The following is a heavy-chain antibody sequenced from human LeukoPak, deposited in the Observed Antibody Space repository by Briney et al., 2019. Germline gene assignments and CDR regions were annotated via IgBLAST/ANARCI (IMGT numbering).Heavy chain of an antibody. CDR1: GGSISSSSYY. CDR2: IYTSGIT. CDR3: ARAETVVWFDP. J-gene: IGHJ5*02. D-gene: IGHD4-11*01. V-gene: IGHV4-61*02. Sequence: PSETLSLTCTVSGGSISSSSYYWGWIRQPAGKGLEWIGRIYTSGITKYNPSLNSRVTISVDRSKNQFSLTLSSVTAADTAVYYCARAETVVWFDPWGQGTLVTVSS.